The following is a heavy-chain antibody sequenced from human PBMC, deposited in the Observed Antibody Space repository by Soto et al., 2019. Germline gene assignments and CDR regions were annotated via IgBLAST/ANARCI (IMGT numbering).Heavy chain of an antibody. V-gene: IGHV4-31*03. CDR1: GGSISSGGYY. D-gene: IGHD3-10*01. Sequence: SETLSLTCTVSGGSISSGGYYWSWIRQHPGKGLEWIGYIYYSGSTCYNPSPKSRVTVSVDTSKNQFSLKLSSVTAADTAVYYCARVVTMDRDYGMDVWGQGTTVTVSS. CDR2: IYYSGST. J-gene: IGHJ6*02. CDR3: ARVVTMDRDYGMDV.